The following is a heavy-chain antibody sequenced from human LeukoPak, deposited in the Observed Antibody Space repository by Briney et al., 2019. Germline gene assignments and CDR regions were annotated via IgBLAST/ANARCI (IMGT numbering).Heavy chain of an antibody. CDR3: AGGGVTIFGVVMTYHPPDY. J-gene: IGHJ4*02. Sequence: SETLSLTCAVYGGSLSGYYWSWIRQPPGKGLEWIGEINYSGSTNYNPSLKSRVTISVDTSKNQFSLKLSSVTAADTAVYYCAGGGVTIFGVVMTYHPPDYWGQGTLVTVSS. CDR1: GGSLSGYY. D-gene: IGHD3-3*01. V-gene: IGHV4-34*01. CDR2: INYSGST.